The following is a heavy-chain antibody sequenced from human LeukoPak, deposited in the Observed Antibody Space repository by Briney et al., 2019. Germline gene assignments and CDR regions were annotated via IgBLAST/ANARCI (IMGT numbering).Heavy chain of an antibody. Sequence: PSETLSLTCAVYGGSFSGYYWSWIRQPPGKGLEWIGEINHSGSTNYNPSRKSRVTISVDTSKNQFSLKLSSVTAADTAVYYCARGGRYGARYYYYYMDVWGKGTTVTVSS. D-gene: IGHD4-17*01. J-gene: IGHJ6*03. V-gene: IGHV4-34*01. CDR2: INHSGST. CDR3: ARGGRYGARYYYYYMDV. CDR1: GGSFSGYY.